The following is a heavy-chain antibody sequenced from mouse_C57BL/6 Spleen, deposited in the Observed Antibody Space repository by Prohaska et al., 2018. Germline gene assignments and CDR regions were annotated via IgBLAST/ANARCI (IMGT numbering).Heavy chain of an antibody. CDR2: IDPNSGGT. CDR1: GYTFTSYW. Sequence: VSVKLSCKASGYTFTSYWMHWVKQRPGRGLEWIGRIDPNSGGTKYNEKFKSKATLTVDKPSSTAYMQLSSLTSEDSAVYYCARSGITTVVATYWYFDVWGTGNTVTVSS. D-gene: IGHD1-1*01. J-gene: IGHJ1*03. V-gene: IGHV1-72*01. CDR3: ARSGITTVVATYWYFDV.